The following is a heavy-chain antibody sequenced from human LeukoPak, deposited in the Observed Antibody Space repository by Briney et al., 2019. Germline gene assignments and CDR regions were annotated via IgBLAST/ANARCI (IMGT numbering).Heavy chain of an antibody. V-gene: IGHV4-59*01. CDR2: IYYSGTT. D-gene: IGHD3-9*01. CDR3: ASSYSNTGYYYYGMDV. CDR1: GGSISRYY. J-gene: IGHJ6*02. Sequence: SSETLSLTCTVSGGSISRYYWSWIRQPPGKGLEWIAYIYYSGTTNYNPSLKSGVTISLDTSKNQFSLQLSSVTAADTPVDYCASSYSNTGYYYYGMDVWGQGTPVTVSS.